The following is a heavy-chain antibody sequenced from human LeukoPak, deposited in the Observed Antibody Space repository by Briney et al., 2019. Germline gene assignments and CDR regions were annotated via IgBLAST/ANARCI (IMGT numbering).Heavy chain of an antibody. Sequence: SETLSLTCTVSGGSISSGSYYWSWIRQPAGKGLEWIGSIYHSGSTYYNPSLKSRVTISVDTSKNQFSLKLSSVTAADTAVYYCARQTPDIVVVPAAIRSGWFDPWGQGTLVTVSS. V-gene: IGHV4-39*01. CDR3: ARQTPDIVVVPAAIRSGWFDP. D-gene: IGHD2-2*02. CDR2: IYHSGST. CDR1: GGSISSGSYY. J-gene: IGHJ5*02.